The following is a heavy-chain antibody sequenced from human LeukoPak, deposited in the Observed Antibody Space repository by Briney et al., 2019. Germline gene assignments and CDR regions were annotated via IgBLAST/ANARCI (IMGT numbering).Heavy chain of an antibody. V-gene: IGHV1-18*01. D-gene: IGHD3-22*01. CDR2: ISAYNGNT. CDR1: GYTFTSYG. Sequence: GASVKVSCKASGYTFTSYGISWVRQAPGQGLEWMGWISAYNGNTNYAQKLQGRVTMTTDTSTSTAYMELRSLRSDDTAVHYCARAWYYDSSGYYWDYWGQGTLVTVSS. J-gene: IGHJ4*02. CDR3: ARAWYYDSSGYYWDY.